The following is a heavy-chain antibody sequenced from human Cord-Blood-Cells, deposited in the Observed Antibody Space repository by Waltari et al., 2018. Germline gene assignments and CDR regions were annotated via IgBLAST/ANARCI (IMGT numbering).Heavy chain of an antibody. V-gene: IGHV4-34*01. CDR2: INHSGST. Sequence: QVQLQQWGAGLLKPSETLSLTCAVYGGSFSGYYWSWIRQPPGKGLEWIGEINHSGSTTYNPSLKSRVTISVDTSKNQFSLKLSSVTAADTAVYYCASGGSWVDFDYWGQGTLVTVSS. J-gene: IGHJ4*02. D-gene: IGHD1-26*01. CDR1: GGSFSGYY. CDR3: ASGGSWVDFDY.